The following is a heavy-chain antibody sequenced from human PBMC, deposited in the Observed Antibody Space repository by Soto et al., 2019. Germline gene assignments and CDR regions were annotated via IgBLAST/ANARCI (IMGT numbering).Heavy chain of an antibody. V-gene: IGHV2-5*02. J-gene: IGHJ4*02. CDR3: THKPSTVYYFDY. CDR2: VYWDDDK. Sequence: SGPTLVNPTQTLTLTCTFAGFSLTTSGVAVGWIRQPPGKALEWLALVYWDDDKRYSPSLKSRLTITKDTSKNQVVLTMTNMDPVDTATYYCTHKPSTVYYFDYWGQGALVTVSS. D-gene: IGHD1-20*01. CDR1: GFSLTTSGVA.